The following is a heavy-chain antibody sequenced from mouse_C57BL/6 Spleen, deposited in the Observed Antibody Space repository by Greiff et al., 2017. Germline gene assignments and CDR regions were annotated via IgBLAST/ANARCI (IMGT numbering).Heavy chain of an antibody. CDR1: GYSITSGYD. CDR2: ISYSGST. Sequence: EVQLQQSGPGMVKPSQSLSLTRTVTGYSITSGYDWHWIRHFPGNKLEWMGYISYSGSTNYNPSLKSRISITHDTSKNHFFLKLNSVTTEDTATYYCARSAQATAWFAYWGQGTLVTVSA. CDR3: ARSAQATAWFAY. V-gene: IGHV3-1*01. D-gene: IGHD3-2*02. J-gene: IGHJ3*01.